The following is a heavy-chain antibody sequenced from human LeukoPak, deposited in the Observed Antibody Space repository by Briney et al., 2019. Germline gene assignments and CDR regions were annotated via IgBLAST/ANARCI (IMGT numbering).Heavy chain of an antibody. V-gene: IGHV4-59*01. Sequence: SETLSLTCTVSGGSISSYYWSWIRQPPGKGLEWIGHIYYSGSTNYNPSLKSRVTISVDTSKNQFSLKLSSVTAADTAVYYCARDRPSSSWNYYYYMDVWGKGTTVTVSS. J-gene: IGHJ6*03. CDR3: ARDRPSSSWNYYYYMDV. CDR1: GGSISSYY. D-gene: IGHD6-13*01. CDR2: IYYSGST.